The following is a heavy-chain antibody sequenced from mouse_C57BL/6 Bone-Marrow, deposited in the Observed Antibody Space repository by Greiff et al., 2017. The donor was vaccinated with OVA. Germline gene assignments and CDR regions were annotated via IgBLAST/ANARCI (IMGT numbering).Heavy chain of an antibody. CDR2: IRLKSDNYAT. J-gene: IGHJ3*01. Sequence: EVHLVESGGGLVQPGGSMKLSCVASGFTFSNYWMNWVRQSPEKGLEWVAQIRLKSDNYATHYAESVKGRFTISRDDSKSSVYLQMNNLRAEDTGIYYCTGQLRLWFAYWGQGTLVTVSA. V-gene: IGHV6-3*01. D-gene: IGHD3-2*02. CDR1: GFTFSNYW. CDR3: TGQLRLWFAY.